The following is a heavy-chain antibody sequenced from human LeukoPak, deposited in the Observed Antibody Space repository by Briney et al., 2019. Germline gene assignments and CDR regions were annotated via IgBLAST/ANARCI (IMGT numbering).Heavy chain of an antibody. CDR3: ASDNDAFDI. CDR2: INHSGST. Sequence: TPPETLSLTCAVYGGSFSGYYWSWIRQPPGKGLEWIGEINHSGSTNYNPSLKSRVTISVDTSKNQFSLKLSSVTAADTAVYYCASDNDAFDIWGQGTMVTVSS. J-gene: IGHJ3*02. V-gene: IGHV4-34*01. CDR1: GGSFSGYY.